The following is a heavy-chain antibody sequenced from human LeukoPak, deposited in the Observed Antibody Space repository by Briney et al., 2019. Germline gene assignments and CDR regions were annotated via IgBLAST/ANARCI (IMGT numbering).Heavy chain of an antibody. V-gene: IGHV3-23*01. Sequence: GGSLRLSCAASGFTFSSYTMSWVRQAPGKGLDWLSGISGGGVNTYYADSVKGRFTISRDNSKNTLYLQMNSLRAEDTAVYYCAKGPAKGSPYYFDYWGQGTLVTVSS. J-gene: IGHJ4*02. CDR2: ISGGGVNT. CDR1: GFTFSSYT. D-gene: IGHD4/OR15-4a*01. CDR3: AKGPAKGSPYYFDY.